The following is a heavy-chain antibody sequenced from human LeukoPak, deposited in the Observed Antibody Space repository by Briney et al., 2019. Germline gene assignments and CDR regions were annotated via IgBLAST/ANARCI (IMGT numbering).Heavy chain of an antibody. Sequence: SETLSLTCTISRGSISTYYWSWIRQTPGTTLEWIGNIHYTGRTRYNPSLESRVTMSLDTPKNEFSLRQTSMTAADSAVYYCARGRPDPQNSDYWDYWGQGILVTVSS. D-gene: IGHD3-22*01. V-gene: IGHV4-59*13. CDR3: ARGRPDPQNSDYWDY. J-gene: IGHJ4*02. CDR2: IHYTGRT. CDR1: RGSISTYY.